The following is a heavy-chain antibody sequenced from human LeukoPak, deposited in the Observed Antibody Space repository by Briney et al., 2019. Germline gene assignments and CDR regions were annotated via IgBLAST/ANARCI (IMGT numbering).Heavy chain of an antibody. Sequence: KPSETLSLTCTVSGGSISSYYWSWIRQPPGKGLEWIGYIYYSGSTNYNPSLKSRVTISVDTSKNQFSLKLSSVTAADTAVYYCVRRHESRTYSFDKWGRGTLVTASS. CDR2: IYYSGST. CDR3: VRRHESRTYSFDK. V-gene: IGHV4-59*01. D-gene: IGHD3-22*01. J-gene: IGHJ4*02. CDR1: GGSISSYY.